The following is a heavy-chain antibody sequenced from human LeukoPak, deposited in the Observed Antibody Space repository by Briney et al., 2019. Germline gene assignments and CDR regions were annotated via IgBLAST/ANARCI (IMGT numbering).Heavy chain of an antibody. CDR3: AKDPQVMLKLNWFDP. D-gene: IGHD3-16*01. CDR1: GFTFSSYA. CDR2: ISGSGGST. V-gene: IGHV3-23*01. Sequence: PGGSLTLSCAASGFTFSSYAMSWVRQAPGKGLEWVSAISGSGGSTYYAASVKGRFTISRDNSKNKLYLKLNSLRVEDTAVYYCAKDPQVMLKLNWFDPWGQGTLVTVSS. J-gene: IGHJ5*02.